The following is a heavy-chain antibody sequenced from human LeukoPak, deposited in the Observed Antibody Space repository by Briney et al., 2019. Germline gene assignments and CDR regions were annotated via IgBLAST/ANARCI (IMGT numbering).Heavy chain of an antibody. D-gene: IGHD3-16*01. V-gene: IGHV3-23*01. Sequence: GGSLRLSCAASGFSLSSYAMTWARQAPVKGLEWVSAISDDGTRTYYADSVKGRFTISRDNSKNTLYLEMSSLRVEDTAIYYCAKWPEGAMDYFDYWGQGTLVTVSS. CDR2: ISDDGTRT. CDR3: AKWPEGAMDYFDY. J-gene: IGHJ4*02. CDR1: GFSLSSYA.